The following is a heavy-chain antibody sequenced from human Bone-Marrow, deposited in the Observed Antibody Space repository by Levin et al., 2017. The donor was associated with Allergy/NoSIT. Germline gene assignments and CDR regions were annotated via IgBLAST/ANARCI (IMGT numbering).Heavy chain of an antibody. CDR3: ARPRVPAAAGKGGFGY. CDR2: INHSGST. J-gene: IGHJ4*02. D-gene: IGHD6-13*01. Sequence: PSETLSLTCAVYGGSFSGYYWSWIRQPPGKGLEWIGEINHSGSTNYNPSLKSRVTISVDTSKNQFSLKLSSVTAADTAVYYCARPRVPAAAGKGGFGYWGQGTLVTVSS. CDR1: GGSFSGYY. V-gene: IGHV4-34*01.